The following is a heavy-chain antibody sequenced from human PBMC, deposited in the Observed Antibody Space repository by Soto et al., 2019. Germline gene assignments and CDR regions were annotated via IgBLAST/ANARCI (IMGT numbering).Heavy chain of an antibody. CDR2: ISYDGNNK. CDR3: ARDHGMFLSYYYYGMDV. Sequence: GGSLRLSCAASGFTFSRLSMHWFRQPAGKGLAWVAVISYDGNNKHFAESVKGRFSISRDDSKNTVYLEMNNLRGDDSAVYYCARDHGMFLSYYYYGMDVWGQGTTVTVSS. V-gene: IGHV3-30-3*01. D-gene: IGHD3-10*02. CDR1: GFTFSRLS. J-gene: IGHJ6*02.